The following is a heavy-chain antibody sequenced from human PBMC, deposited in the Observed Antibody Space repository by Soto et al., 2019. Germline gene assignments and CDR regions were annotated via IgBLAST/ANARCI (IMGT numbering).Heavy chain of an antibody. J-gene: IGHJ4*02. CDR2: IYYRGNT. D-gene: IGHD6-13*01. CDR1: GGSISSGSHY. CDR3: ARHKDTSSRYLLPEY. Sequence: SETLSLTCSVSGGSISSGSHYCGWIRQPPGKGLQWIGSIYYRGNTYYNPSLKSRVTISVDTSKNQFSMKLTSVTATDTAVYYCARHKDTSSRYLLPEYWGQGARVIGSS. V-gene: IGHV4-39*01.